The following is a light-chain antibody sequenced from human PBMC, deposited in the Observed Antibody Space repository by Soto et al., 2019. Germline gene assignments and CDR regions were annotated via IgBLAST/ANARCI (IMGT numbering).Light chain of an antibody. CDR2: EVS. J-gene: IGLJ3*02. V-gene: IGLV2-23*02. CDR3: CSYAGSSTPQLV. CDR1: SSDVGSYNL. Sequence: QSVLTQPASVSVSPGQSITISCTGTSSDVGSYNLVSWYQQHPGKARKLMIYEVSKRPSGVSNRFSGSKSGNTASLTISGLQAEDEADYYCCSYAGSSTPQLVFGGGTNVTVL.